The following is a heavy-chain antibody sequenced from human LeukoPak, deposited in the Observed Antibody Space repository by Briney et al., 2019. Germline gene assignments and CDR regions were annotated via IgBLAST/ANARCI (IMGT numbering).Heavy chain of an antibody. J-gene: IGHJ4*02. Sequence: ASVKVSCKASGYTFTSYSFHWVRQAPGQGLEWMGGIIPIFGTANYAQKFQGRVTITADESTSTAYMELSSLRSEDTAVYYCAREDYPSGSYGTFDYWGQGTLVTVSS. CDR3: AREDYPSGSYGTFDY. D-gene: IGHD1-26*01. V-gene: IGHV1-69*13. CDR1: GYTFTSYS. CDR2: IIPIFGTA.